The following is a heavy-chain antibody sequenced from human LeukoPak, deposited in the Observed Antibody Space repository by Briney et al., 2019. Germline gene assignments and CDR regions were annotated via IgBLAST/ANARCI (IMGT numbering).Heavy chain of an antibody. CDR1: GFTFSSYG. CDR2: IWYDGSNK. D-gene: IGHD3-10*01. J-gene: IGHJ4*02. CDR3: AREGIGAEGELDY. V-gene: IGHV3-33*01. Sequence: GRSLRLSCAASGFTFSSYGMHWVRQAPGKGLEWVAVIWYDGSNKYYVDSVKGRFTISRDNSKNTLYMQMNSLRAEDTAVYYCAREGIGAEGELDYWGQGTLVTVSS.